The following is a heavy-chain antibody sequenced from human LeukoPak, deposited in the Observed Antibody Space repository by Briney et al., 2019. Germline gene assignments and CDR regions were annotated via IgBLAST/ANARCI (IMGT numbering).Heavy chain of an antibody. V-gene: IGHV4-34*01. Sequence: SETLSLTCAVYGGSFSDYYWSWIRQPPGKGLEWIGEINHSGSTNYNPSLKSRVTISVDTSKNQFSLKLSSVTAADTAVYYCARGPNSSSFDYWGQGTLVTVSS. CDR2: INHSGST. CDR1: GGSFSDYY. CDR3: ARGPNSSSFDY. D-gene: IGHD6-6*01. J-gene: IGHJ4*02.